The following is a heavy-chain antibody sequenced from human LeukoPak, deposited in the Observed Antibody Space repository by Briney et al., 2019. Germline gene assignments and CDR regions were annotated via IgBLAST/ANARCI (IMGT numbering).Heavy chain of an antibody. V-gene: IGHV4-4*02. CDR2: IYHSGST. CDR1: GGSISSSNW. Sequence: SETLSLTCAVSGGSISSSNWWSWVRQPPGKGLEWIGEIYHSGSTNYNPSLKSRVTISVDKSKNQFSLKLSSVTAADTAVYYCARRDGAESSSWYGNYGMDVWGQGTTVTVSS. CDR3: ARRDGAESSSWYGNYGMDV. J-gene: IGHJ6*02. D-gene: IGHD6-13*01.